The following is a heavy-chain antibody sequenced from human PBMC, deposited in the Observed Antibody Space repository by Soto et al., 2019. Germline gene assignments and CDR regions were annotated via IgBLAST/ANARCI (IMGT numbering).Heavy chain of an antibody. CDR3: ARDYCLNLGYCSSTSYLHNWFDP. CDR2: IYYTGTT. V-gene: IGHV4-59*12. CDR1: GSPISSYY. D-gene: IGHD2-2*01. Sequence: PSETLSLTCNVSGSPISSYYWSWFRQPPGQGLEWVGYIYYTGTTTYNPSLRSRVAISVDASKSQFSLDLRSVTAADTAVYYCARDYCLNLGYCSSTSYLHNWFDPWGQGTLVTVSS. J-gene: IGHJ5*02.